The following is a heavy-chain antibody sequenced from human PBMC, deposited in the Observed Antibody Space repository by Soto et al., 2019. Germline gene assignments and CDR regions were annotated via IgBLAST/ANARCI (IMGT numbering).Heavy chain of an antibody. J-gene: IGHJ5*02. V-gene: IGHV4-30-4*01. CDR3: ARQSCTSASCPWGWFDP. D-gene: IGHD2-2*01. CDR2: IYYSGNT. Sequence: SETLSLTCTVSGGSISSGGYYWSWIRQPPGKGLEWIGYIYYSGNTYYTPSLKSRATISVDTSKNQFSLRLSSVTVTDTAVYYCARQSCTSASCPWGWFDPWGQGTLVTVSS. CDR1: GGSISSGGYY.